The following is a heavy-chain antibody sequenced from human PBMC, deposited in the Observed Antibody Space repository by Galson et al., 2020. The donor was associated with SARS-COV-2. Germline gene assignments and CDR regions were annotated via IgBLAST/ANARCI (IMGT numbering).Heavy chain of an antibody. Sequence: SETLYLTCTVSGGSISSGGYYWSWIRPHPGKGLEWIGYIYYSGRTYYNPSLKSRVTISVDTSKNQFSLKLSSVTAADTAVYYCARDRNCSGGSCSYFDYWGQGTLVTVS. CDR3: ARDRNCSGGSCSYFDY. V-gene: IGHV4-31*03. CDR2: IYYSGRT. CDR1: GGSISSGGYY. D-gene: IGHD2-15*01. J-gene: IGHJ4*02.